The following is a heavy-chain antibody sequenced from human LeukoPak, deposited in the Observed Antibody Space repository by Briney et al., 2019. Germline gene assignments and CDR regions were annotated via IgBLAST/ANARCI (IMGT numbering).Heavy chain of an antibody. CDR2: IYYSGST. Sequence: SETLSLTCTVSGGSISSYYWSWIRQPPGKGLEWIGYIYYSGSTNYNPSLKSRVTIPVDTSKNQFSLKLSSVTAADTAVYYCARGIAAAGTWDWFDPWGQGTLVTVSS. J-gene: IGHJ5*02. D-gene: IGHD6-13*01. V-gene: IGHV4-59*01. CDR1: GGSISSYY. CDR3: ARGIAAAGTWDWFDP.